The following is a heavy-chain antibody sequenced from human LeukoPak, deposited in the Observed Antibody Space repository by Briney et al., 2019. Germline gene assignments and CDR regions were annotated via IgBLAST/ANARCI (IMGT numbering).Heavy chain of an antibody. CDR1: GFTFSSYA. Sequence: GGSLRLSCAASGFTFSSYAMHWVRQAPGKGLEWVAVISYDGSNKYYADSVKGRFTISRDNSKNTLILQMNSLRAEDTAVYYCARGLYDSNGGIWGQGTMVTVSS. D-gene: IGHD5-18*01. CDR3: ARGLYDSNGGI. V-gene: IGHV3-30*14. CDR2: ISYDGSNK. J-gene: IGHJ3*02.